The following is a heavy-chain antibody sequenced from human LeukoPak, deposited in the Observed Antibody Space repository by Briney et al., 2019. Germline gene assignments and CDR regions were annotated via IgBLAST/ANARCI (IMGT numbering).Heavy chain of an antibody. V-gene: IGHV4-34*01. J-gene: IGHJ4*02. CDR1: GGSFSGYY. Sequence: SETLSLTCAVYGGSFSGYYWSWIRQPPGKGLEWIGEINHSGRTNYNPSLKSRVTISIDTSENQFSLKLRSVTAADTAVYYCARSDADGWDYWGQGTLVSVSS. CDR2: INHSGRT. CDR3: ARSDADGWDY. D-gene: IGHD4-17*01.